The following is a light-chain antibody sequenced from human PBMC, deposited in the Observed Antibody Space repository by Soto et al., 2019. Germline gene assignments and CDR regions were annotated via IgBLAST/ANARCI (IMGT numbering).Light chain of an antibody. CDR1: QSVSNY. Sequence: EIVLTQSPATLSLSPGERATLSCRASQSVSNYLAWYQQKPGQAPRLLIYNPSNRATGIPARFSGSGSGTDFTLTISTLEPEDFAVYYCQQHINRLSFGGGTKVEIK. V-gene: IGKV3-11*01. J-gene: IGKJ4*01. CDR2: NPS. CDR3: QQHINRLS.